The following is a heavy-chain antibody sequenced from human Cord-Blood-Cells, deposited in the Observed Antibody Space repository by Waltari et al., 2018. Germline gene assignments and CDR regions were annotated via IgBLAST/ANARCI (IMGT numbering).Heavy chain of an antibody. Sequence: QVQLVQSGAEVKKPGASVKVSCKASGYTFTSYDINWVRQATGQGLEWMGWMDPNSSNTGYAQKFQDRVTITRNTSISTAYMELSSLISEDTAVYYCARGYSGSYYYYMDVWGKGTTVTVSS. V-gene: IGHV1-8*03. J-gene: IGHJ6*03. D-gene: IGHD1-26*01. CDR3: ARGYSGSYYYYMDV. CDR2: MDPNSSNT. CDR1: GYTFTSYD.